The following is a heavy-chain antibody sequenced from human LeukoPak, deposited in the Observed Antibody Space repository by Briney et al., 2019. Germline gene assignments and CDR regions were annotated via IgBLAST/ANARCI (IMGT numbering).Heavy chain of an antibody. CDR1: GFTFSSYA. D-gene: IGHD3-10*01. CDR2: ISGSGGST. J-gene: IGHJ3*02. V-gene: IGHV3-23*01. CDR3: AKDVALVRGVISAFDI. Sequence: PGGSLRLSCAASGFTFSSYAMSWVRQAPGKGLEWVSAISGSGGSTYYADSVKGRFTISRDNSKNTLYLQMNSLRAEDTAVYYCAKDVALVRGVISAFDIWGQGTMVTVSS.